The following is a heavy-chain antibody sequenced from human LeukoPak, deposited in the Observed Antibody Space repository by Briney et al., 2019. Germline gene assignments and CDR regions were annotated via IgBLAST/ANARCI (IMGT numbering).Heavy chain of an antibody. Sequence: SETLTLTCAVYGGSFSGYYWSWIRQPPGKGLEWIGEMNHSGSTNYNPSLISRITIFGETSKDQFSLKLASVAAAYTAVYYCARGLWLRGWNYWGQGTLVTVSS. J-gene: IGHJ4*02. V-gene: IGHV4-34*01. CDR3: ARGLWLRGWNY. CDR1: GGSFSGYY. D-gene: IGHD6-19*01. CDR2: MNHSGST.